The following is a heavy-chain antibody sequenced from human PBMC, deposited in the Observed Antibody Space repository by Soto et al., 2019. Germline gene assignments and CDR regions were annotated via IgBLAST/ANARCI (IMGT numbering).Heavy chain of an antibody. CDR2: IIPIFGTA. CDR1: GGTFSSYA. CDR3: ELVAAAGSVDY. D-gene: IGHD2-15*01. Sequence: SVKVSSKASGGTFSSYAISWVRQAPGQGLEWMGGIIPIFGTANYAQKFQGRVTITADESTSTAYMELSSLRSEDTAVYYCELVAAAGSVDYWGQGTLVTVPQ. J-gene: IGHJ4*02. V-gene: IGHV1-69*13.